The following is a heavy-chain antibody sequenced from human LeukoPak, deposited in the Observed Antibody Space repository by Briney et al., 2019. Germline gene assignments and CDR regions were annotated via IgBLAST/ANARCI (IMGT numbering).Heavy chain of an antibody. J-gene: IGHJ3*02. CDR1: GFTFSSYA. V-gene: IGHV3-30*04. D-gene: IGHD1-14*01. Sequence: GRSLRLSCAASGFTFSSYAMHWVRLAPGKGLEWVAVISYDGSNKYYADSVKGRFTISRDNSKDTLYLQMNSLRAEDTAVYYCAGSEPGITPDFDIWGQGTMVTVSS. CDR2: ISYDGSNK. CDR3: AGSEPGITPDFDI.